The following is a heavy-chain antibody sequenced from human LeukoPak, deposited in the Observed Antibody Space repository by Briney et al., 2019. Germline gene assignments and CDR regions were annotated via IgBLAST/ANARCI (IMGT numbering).Heavy chain of an antibody. CDR1: GLTFSTCA. Sequence: GGSLRLSCAASGLTFSTCAMSWVRQAPGKGLEWVSTISGGGRSTDYADSVKGLFTISRDNSKNTLYLQMNSLRAEDTAVYYCARERYFDYWGQGTLVTVSS. CDR3: ARERYFDY. V-gene: IGHV3-23*01. CDR2: ISGGGRST. J-gene: IGHJ4*02.